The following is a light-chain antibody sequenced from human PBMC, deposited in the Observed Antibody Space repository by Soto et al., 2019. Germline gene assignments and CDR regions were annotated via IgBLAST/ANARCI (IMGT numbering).Light chain of an antibody. Sequence: EIVMTQSPATLSLSPGERATLSCRASQSVSSSYLAWYQHKPSQAPRLLIYAASSRAAGIPDRFSGSGSGTDFTLTISRLEPEDFAVYYCQQYGSSPRTFGQGTKVDIK. J-gene: IGKJ1*01. CDR1: QSVSSSY. V-gene: IGKV3-20*01. CDR2: AAS. CDR3: QQYGSSPRT.